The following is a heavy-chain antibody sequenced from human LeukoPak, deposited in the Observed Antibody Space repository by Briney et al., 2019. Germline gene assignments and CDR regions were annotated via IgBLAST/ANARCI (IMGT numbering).Heavy chain of an antibody. Sequence: GGSLRLSCAASGFTFSIYAMSWVRQAPGKGLEWVSAISSSSSYIYYADSVKGRFTISRDNAKNSLYLQMNSLRAEDTAVYYCARDRTIGLHYFDYWGQGTLVTVSS. CDR1: GFTFSIYA. CDR3: ARDRTIGLHYFDY. CDR2: ISSSSSYI. D-gene: IGHD2-2*01. J-gene: IGHJ4*02. V-gene: IGHV3-21*01.